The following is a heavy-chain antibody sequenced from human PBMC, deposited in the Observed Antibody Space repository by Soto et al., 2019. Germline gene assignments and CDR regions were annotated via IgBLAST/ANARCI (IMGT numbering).Heavy chain of an antibody. CDR2: IKSKTDGGTT. CDR1: GFTFSNAW. Sequence: EVQLVESGGGLVKPGGSLRLSCAASGFTFSNAWMSWVRQAPGKGLEWVGRIKSKTDGGTTDYAAPVKGRFTISRDDSNNTLYLQMNSLKTEDTAVYYCTTFLSPPWFGDRWGQGTLVTVSS. CDR3: TTFLSPPWFGDR. V-gene: IGHV3-15*01. J-gene: IGHJ4*02. D-gene: IGHD3-10*01.